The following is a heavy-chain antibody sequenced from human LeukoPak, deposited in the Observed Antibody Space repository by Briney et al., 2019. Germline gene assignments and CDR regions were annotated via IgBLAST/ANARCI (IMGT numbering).Heavy chain of an antibody. Sequence: SVKVSCKASGGTFSSYAISWVRQAPGQGLEWMGGIIPILGTANYAQKFQGRVTITADESTSTAYMELSSLRSEDTAVYYCARESPVYSSASAFFDYWGQGTLVTVSS. CDR2: IIPILGTA. CDR3: ARESPVYSSASAFFDY. CDR1: GGTFSSYA. J-gene: IGHJ4*02. V-gene: IGHV1-69*13. D-gene: IGHD6-25*01.